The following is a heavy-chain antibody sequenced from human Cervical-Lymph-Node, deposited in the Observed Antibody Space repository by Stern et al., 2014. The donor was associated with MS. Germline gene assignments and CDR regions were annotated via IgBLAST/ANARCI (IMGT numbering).Heavy chain of an antibody. CDR2: IIPIFGST. J-gene: IGHJ5*01. Sequence: VQLLESGAEVTKPGSSVKVSCKASGGTFSDYAISWVRQAPGQGLEWMGGIIPIFGSTDYAQKFQGRVTITADESTTTAYMDLSSLRSEDTAVYYCARGAYCGGDCYWGWFDSWGQGTLVTVSS. D-gene: IGHD2-21*02. CDR3: ARGAYCGGDCYWGWFDS. V-gene: IGHV1-69*01. CDR1: GGTFSDYA.